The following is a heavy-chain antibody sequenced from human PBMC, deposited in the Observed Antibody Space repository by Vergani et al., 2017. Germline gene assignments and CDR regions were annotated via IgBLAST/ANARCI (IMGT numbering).Heavy chain of an antibody. CDR2: MHHSGGT. J-gene: IGHJ4*02. CDR3: AKDGRRPWSNSWANFAN. V-gene: IGHV4-38-2*02. Sequence: QVQLQESVPGLVKPSETLSLTCNVSDYSISSNYYWGWIRQPPGKGLEWIGSMHHSGGTYYNPSLKSRVSISLDTSKNQVFLSLTSVTAADTAVYYCAKDGRRPWSNSWANFANWGQGILVTVSS. CDR1: DYSISSNYY. D-gene: IGHD6-13*01.